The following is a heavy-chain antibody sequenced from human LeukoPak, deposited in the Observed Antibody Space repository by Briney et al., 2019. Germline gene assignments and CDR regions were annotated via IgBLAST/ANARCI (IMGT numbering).Heavy chain of an antibody. CDR1: RFTFSTYW. CDR2: IKQDGSEK. CDR3: ARRYGSSVYYSYHMDV. D-gene: IGHD6-13*01. V-gene: IGHV3-7*01. Sequence: PGGSLRLSCAASRFTFSTYWMSWVRQAPGKGLEWVASIKQDGSEKYYVDSVKGRFTISRDNAKNSLYLQMNSLRAEDTAVYYCARRYGSSVYYSYHMDVWGKGTTVTVSS. J-gene: IGHJ6*03.